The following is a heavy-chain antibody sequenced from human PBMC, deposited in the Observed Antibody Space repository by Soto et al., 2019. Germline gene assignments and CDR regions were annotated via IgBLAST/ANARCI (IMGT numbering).Heavy chain of an antibody. CDR3: ARDRPGYSYGLDY. J-gene: IGHJ4*02. V-gene: IGHV3-66*01. CDR2: IYNGDAT. Sequence: GVSLRLSCAASGFTVSDNYMSWVRQAPGKGLEWVSVIYNGDATYYADSVKGRFTISRDNSKNTLYLQMSSLRAEDTAVYYCARDRPGYSYGLDYWGQGT. CDR1: GFTVSDNY. D-gene: IGHD5-18*01.